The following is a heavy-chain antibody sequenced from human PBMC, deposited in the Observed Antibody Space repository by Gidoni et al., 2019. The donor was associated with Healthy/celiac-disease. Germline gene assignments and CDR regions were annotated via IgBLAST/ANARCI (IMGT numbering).Heavy chain of an antibody. Sequence: KGLEWIGYIYYSWSTYYNPSLKSRVTISVDTSKNQFSLKLSSVTAADTAVYYCARGYCSSTSCYWHYYYGMDVWGKGTTVTVSS. CDR3: ARGYCSSTSCYWHYYYGMDV. J-gene: IGHJ6*04. D-gene: IGHD2-2*01. CDR2: IYYSWST. V-gene: IGHV4-30-4*01.